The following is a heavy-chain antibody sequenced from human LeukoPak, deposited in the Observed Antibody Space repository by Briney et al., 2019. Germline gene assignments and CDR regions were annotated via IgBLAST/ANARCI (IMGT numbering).Heavy chain of an antibody. Sequence: TGGSLRLSCAASGFTFSDYYMSWIRQAPGKGLEWVSYISSSSSYTNYADSVRGRFTISRDNAKNSLYLQMNSLRAEDTAVYYCARDPPRAYYYDSSGYSADAFDIWGQGTMVTVSS. CDR1: GFTFSDYY. V-gene: IGHV3-11*05. CDR3: ARDPPRAYYYDSSGYSADAFDI. J-gene: IGHJ3*02. D-gene: IGHD3-22*01. CDR2: ISSSSSYT.